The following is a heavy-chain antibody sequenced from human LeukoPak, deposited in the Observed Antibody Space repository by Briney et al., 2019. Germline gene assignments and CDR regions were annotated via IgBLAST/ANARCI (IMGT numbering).Heavy chain of an antibody. J-gene: IGHJ4*02. D-gene: IGHD5-24*01. V-gene: IGHV3-21*04. Sequence: GGSLRLSCAASGFTFSNTNMNWVRQAPGKGLKWVSFISASSNYIYYADSVKGRFTISRDNSKNTLYLQMNSLRAEDTAVYYCAKVIREVDMSYDYWGQGALVTVSS. CDR2: ISASSNYI. CDR3: AKVIREVDMSYDY. CDR1: GFTFSNTN.